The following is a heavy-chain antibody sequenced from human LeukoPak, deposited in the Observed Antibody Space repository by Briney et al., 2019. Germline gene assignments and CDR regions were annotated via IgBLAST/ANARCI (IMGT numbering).Heavy chain of an antibody. CDR1: GYTFTSYG. J-gene: IGHJ4*02. Sequence: GASVKVSCKASGYTFTSYGISWVRQAPGQGLEWMGWISAYNGNTNYAQKLQGRVTMTTDTSTSTAYMELRSLRSDDTAVYYCARDEYCSSTSCYWRHWGQGTLVTVSS. D-gene: IGHD2-2*01. CDR3: ARDEYCSSTSCYWRH. V-gene: IGHV1-18*01. CDR2: ISAYNGNT.